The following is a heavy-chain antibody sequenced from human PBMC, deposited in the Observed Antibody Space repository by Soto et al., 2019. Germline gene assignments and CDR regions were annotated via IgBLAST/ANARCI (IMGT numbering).Heavy chain of an antibody. CDR1: GFTFSSYA. V-gene: IGHV3-23*01. CDR2: ISGSGGST. Sequence: PVGSLRLSCAASGFTFSSYAMSRVRQAPGKGLEWVSAISGSGGSTYYADSVKGRFTISRDNSKNTLYLQMNSLRAEDTAVYYCAKVRRYDILTGYPYYFDYWGQGTQVTVSS. D-gene: IGHD3-9*01. J-gene: IGHJ4*02. CDR3: AKVRRYDILTGYPYYFDY.